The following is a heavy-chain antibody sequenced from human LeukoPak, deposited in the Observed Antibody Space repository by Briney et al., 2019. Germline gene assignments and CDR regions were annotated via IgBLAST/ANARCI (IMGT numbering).Heavy chain of an antibody. J-gene: IGHJ4*02. Sequence: ASETLSLTCTVSGGSISSGGYYWSWIRQPPGKGLEWIGYIYHSGSTYYNPSLKSRVTISVDKSKNQFSLRLNSVTAADTAVYYCASKTTGTAGTFDYWGQGTLVTVSS. D-gene: IGHD1-1*01. V-gene: IGHV4-30-2*01. CDR2: IYHSGST. CDR1: GGSISSGGYY. CDR3: ASKTTGTAGTFDY.